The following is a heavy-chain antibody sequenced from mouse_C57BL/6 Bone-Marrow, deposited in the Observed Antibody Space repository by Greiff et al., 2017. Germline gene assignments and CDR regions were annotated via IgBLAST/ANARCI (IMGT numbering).Heavy chain of an antibody. D-gene: IGHD1-1*01. CDR2: IDPENGDT. J-gene: IGHJ2*01. V-gene: IGHV14-4*01. Sequence: EVQLQQSGAELVRPGASVKLSCTASGFNIKDDYMHWVKQRPEQGLEWIGWIDPENGDTASASKFQGKATITADTSSNTAYLQLSSLTSEDTAVYYGTTSFITTVVVDYWGQGTTLTVSS. CDR1: GFNIKDDY. CDR3: TTSFITTVVVDY.